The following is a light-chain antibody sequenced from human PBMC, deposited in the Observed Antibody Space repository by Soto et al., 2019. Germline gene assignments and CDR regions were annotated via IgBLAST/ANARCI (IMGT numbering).Light chain of an antibody. CDR3: STYAGSSARVV. J-gene: IGLJ2*01. CDR1: STDFENYNL. CDR2: EGT. V-gene: IGLV2-23*01. Sequence: QSALTQPASVSGSPGQSITISCTRSSTDFENYNLVSWYQHCPDKAPKLIIYEGTKRPSEISDRFSGSESDTTASLIISGRQPEDEADYYCSTYAGSSARVVFGGGTKLTVL.